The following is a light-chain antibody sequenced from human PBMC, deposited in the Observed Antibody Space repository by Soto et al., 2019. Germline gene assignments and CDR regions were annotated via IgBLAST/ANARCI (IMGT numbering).Light chain of an antibody. J-gene: IGKJ3*01. CDR3: QQYSGYSLFP. CDR2: DAS. V-gene: IGKV1-5*01. Sequence: DIRLTQSPSFLSASVGDRVTITCRASQRISGWLAWYQQRPGKAPKLLIYDASSLKSGLPSRFSGSVSGTEFALPIGGLKPDDFATYSCQQYSGYSLFPSGHGTVVDIK. CDR1: QRISGW.